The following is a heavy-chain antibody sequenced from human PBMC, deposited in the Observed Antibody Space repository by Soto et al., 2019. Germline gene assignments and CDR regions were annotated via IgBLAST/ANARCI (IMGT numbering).Heavy chain of an antibody. J-gene: IGHJ4*02. Sequence: QVQLQESGPGLVKPSETLSLTCTGSGGSISSYYWSWIRQPPGKGLEWIGYIYYSGSTNYNPSLKSRVTISVDTSKNQFSLKLSSVTAADTAVYYCARGTYGDYVLFWGQGTLVTVSS. CDR3: ARGTYGDYVLF. D-gene: IGHD4-17*01. CDR1: GGSISSYY. CDR2: IYYSGST. V-gene: IGHV4-59*01.